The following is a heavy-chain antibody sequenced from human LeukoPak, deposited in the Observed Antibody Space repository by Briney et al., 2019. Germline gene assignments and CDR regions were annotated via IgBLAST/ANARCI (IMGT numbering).Heavy chain of an antibody. CDR2: IYYSGST. CDR3: ARGRTSSWFDP. V-gene: IGHV4-31*03. CDR1: GGSISSGGYY. Sequence: KASETLSLTCTVSGGSISSGGYYWSWIRQHPGKGLEWIGYIYYSGSTYYNPSLKSRVTISVDTSKNQFSLKLSSVTAADTAVYYCARGRTSSWFDPWGQGTLVTVSS. J-gene: IGHJ5*02.